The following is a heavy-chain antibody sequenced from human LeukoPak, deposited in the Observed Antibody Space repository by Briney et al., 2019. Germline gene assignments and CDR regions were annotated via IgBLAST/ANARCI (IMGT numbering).Heavy chain of an antibody. CDR1: GGSIRSYY. Sequence: SETLSLTCTVSGGSIRSYYWSWIRQPAGKGLEWIRRIYNSGSTNYNPSLKSRVPMSVDPSNDQIPLRPSYVDAADPAVYFCARDGYSGYGGFHLWGRSTLVTVS. D-gene: IGHD5-12*01. CDR2: IYNSGST. J-gene: IGHJ2*01. CDR3: ARDGYSGYGGFHL. V-gene: IGHV4-4*07.